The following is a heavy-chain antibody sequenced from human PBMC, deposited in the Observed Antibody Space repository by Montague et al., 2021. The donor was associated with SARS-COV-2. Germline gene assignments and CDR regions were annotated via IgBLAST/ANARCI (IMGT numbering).Heavy chain of an antibody. J-gene: IGHJ3*02. D-gene: IGHD3-3*01. V-gene: IGHV4-39*01. Sequence: SETLSLTCTVSGGSISSSSYYWGWIRQPPGKGLEWIGSIYYSGSTYYNPSLKGRVTISADTSQNQFSLKLRSVTAADTAVYYCARHGLAGITIFGVVTTRDGFDIWGQGTMVTVSS. CDR2: IYYSGST. CDR3: ARHGLAGITIFGVVTTRDGFDI. CDR1: GGSISSSSYY.